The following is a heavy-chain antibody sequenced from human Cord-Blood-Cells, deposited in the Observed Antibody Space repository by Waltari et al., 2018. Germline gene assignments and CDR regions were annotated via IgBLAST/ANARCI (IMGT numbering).Heavy chain of an antibody. V-gene: IGHV1-2*02. CDR3: ARDSDLIGLGNWFDP. CDR2: INPNSGGT. J-gene: IGHJ5*02. CDR1: GYTFTGYY. Sequence: QVQLVQSGAEVKKPGASVKVSCKASGYTFTGYYMHWVRQAPGQGLEWMGWINPNSGGTNYAQKFQGRVTMTRDTSISTAYMELSRLRSDDTAVYYCARDSDLIGLGNWFDPWGQGTLVTVSS. D-gene: IGHD7-27*01.